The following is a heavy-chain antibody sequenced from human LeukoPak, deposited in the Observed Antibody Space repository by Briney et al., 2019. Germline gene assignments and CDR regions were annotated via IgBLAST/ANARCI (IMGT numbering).Heavy chain of an antibody. D-gene: IGHD4-11*01. V-gene: IGHV3-7*01. CDR2: IKQDGSEK. CDR3: ARAYDYSNNIDY. Sequence: PGGSLRLSCAASGFTFSNHWMNWVRQAPGKGLEWVANIKQDGSEKYYVDSVNGRFTISRDNAKNSLYLQMNSLRAEDTALYYCARAYDYSNNIDYWGQGTLVTVSS. CDR1: GFTFSNHW. J-gene: IGHJ4*02.